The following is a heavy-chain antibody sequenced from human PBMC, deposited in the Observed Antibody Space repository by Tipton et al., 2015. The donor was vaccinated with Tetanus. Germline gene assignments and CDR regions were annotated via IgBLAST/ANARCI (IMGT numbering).Heavy chain of an antibody. CDR1: GDSMTRYY. D-gene: IGHD6-19*01. V-gene: IGHV4-4*08. CDR3: AKSDGAQTSGWYPSLYFDF. Sequence: TLSLTCTVSGDSMTRYYWSWIRQPPGKGLEWISYIFASGSTNYNPALRSRVTIPMDTSKNQISLNLTSVTAADTAVYFCAKSDGAQTSGWYPSLYFDFWGQGTLVTVSS. CDR2: IFASGST. J-gene: IGHJ4*02.